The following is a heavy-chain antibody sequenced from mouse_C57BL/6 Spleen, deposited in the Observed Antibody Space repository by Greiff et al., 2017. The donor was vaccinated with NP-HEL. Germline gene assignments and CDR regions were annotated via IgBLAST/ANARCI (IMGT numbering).Heavy chain of an antibody. CDR3: TGYDYGSRQGYYAMDY. J-gene: IGHJ4*01. V-gene: IGHV14-4*01. D-gene: IGHD1-1*01. CDR2: IDPENGDT. Sequence: EVQLQQSGAELVRPGASVKLSCTASGFNIKDDYMHWVKQRPEQGLEWIGWIDPENGDTEYASKFQGKATITADTSSNTAYLQLSSLTSEDTAGYYGTGYDYGSRQGYYAMDYWGQGTSVTVSS. CDR1: GFNIKDDY.